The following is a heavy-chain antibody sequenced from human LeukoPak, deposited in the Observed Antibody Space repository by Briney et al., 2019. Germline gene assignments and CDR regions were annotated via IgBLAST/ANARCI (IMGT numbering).Heavy chain of an antibody. J-gene: IGHJ4*02. V-gene: IGHV4-39*01. CDR2: FYYSGST. CDR1: GGSISSSSYY. D-gene: IGHD2-2*01. CDR3: VRHLGPAQTHSYFGY. Sequence: PSETLSLTCTVSGGSISSSSYYWGWIRQPPGKGLEWIGTFYYSGSTYYNSSLKSRVTISVDTSKNQFSLKLRSVTAADTAVYYCVRHLGPAQTHSYFGYWGQGTLVTVSS.